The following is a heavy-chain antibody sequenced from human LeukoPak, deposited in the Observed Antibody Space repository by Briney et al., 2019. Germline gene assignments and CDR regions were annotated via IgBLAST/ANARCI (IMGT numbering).Heavy chain of an antibody. CDR2: ISSSSSYI. J-gene: IGHJ2*01. CDR1: GFTFSSYS. D-gene: IGHD6-25*01. Sequence: PGRSLRLSCAASGFTFSSYSINWVRQAPGKGLEWVSSISSSSSYIYYADSVKGRFTISRDNARNSLYLQMNSLRAEDTAVYYCARDGLAAATLHWCFDLWGRGTLVTVSS. CDR3: ARDGLAAATLHWCFDL. V-gene: IGHV3-21*01.